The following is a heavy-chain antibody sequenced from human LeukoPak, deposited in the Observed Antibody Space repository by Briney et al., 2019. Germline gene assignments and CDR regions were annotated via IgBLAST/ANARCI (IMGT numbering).Heavy chain of an antibody. CDR2: ISYDGSNK. D-gene: IGHD3-22*01. CDR3: AKASDSSGYYFDY. CDR1: GFTFSSYG. Sequence: PGRSLRLSCAASGFTFSSYGMHWVRQAPGKGLEWVAVISYDGSNKYYADSVKGRFTISRDNSKNTLYLQMNSLRAEDTAVYYCAKASDSSGYYFDYWGQGTLVTVSS. V-gene: IGHV3-30*18. J-gene: IGHJ4*02.